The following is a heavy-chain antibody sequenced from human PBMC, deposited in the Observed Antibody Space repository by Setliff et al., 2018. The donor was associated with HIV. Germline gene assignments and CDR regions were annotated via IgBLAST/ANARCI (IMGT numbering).Heavy chain of an antibody. CDR3: ARVFPPIRGVPFGTPPGAFDV. Sequence: LSLTCSVSGGSLSPYYWTWIRQPAGKGLEWLGRIYPTGSTIHNPSLRSRVTMSVDTSKNQFSLNLSSVTAADTAMYYCARVFPPIRGVPFGTPPGAFDVWGQGTMVTVSS. J-gene: IGHJ3*01. CDR1: GGSLSPYY. V-gene: IGHV4-4*07. CDR2: IYPTGST. D-gene: IGHD2-15*01.